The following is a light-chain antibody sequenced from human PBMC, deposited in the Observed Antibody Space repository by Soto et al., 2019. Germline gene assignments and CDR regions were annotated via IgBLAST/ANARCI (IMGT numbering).Light chain of an antibody. J-gene: IGLJ1*01. Sequence: QSALTQPASVSGSPGRSITISCTGTSTDIGEFNYVSWYQHHPGKAPKLVIYEVSNRPSGISNRFSGSKSGNTASLSISGLQAEDEAAYYCSLYTSENTYVFGTGTKLTVL. CDR3: SLYTSENTYV. V-gene: IGLV2-14*01. CDR2: EVS. CDR1: STDIGEFNY.